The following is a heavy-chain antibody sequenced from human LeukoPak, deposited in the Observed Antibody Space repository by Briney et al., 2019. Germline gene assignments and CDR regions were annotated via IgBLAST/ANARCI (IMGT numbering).Heavy chain of an antibody. CDR1: GYTLTELS. V-gene: IGHV1-24*01. Sequence: GASVKVSCKVSGYTLTELSMHWVRQAPGKGLEWMGGFDPEDGETIYAQKFQGRVTMTEDTSTDTAYMELSSLGSEDTAVYYCATPLAYYYGSGGGLDYWGQGTLVTVSS. D-gene: IGHD3-10*01. J-gene: IGHJ4*02. CDR3: ATPLAYYYGSGGGLDY. CDR2: FDPEDGET.